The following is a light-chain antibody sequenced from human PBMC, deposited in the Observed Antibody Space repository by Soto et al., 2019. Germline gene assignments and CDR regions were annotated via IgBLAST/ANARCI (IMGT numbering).Light chain of an antibody. CDR3: SSYTSSGTLVV. V-gene: IGLV2-14*01. Sequence: QSVLTQPASVSGSPGQSITISCTGTSSDVGGYKYVSWYQQHPGKAPKLIIYDVSNRPSGVSNRFSGSKSGNTASLTISGLPAEDEADYYCSSYTSSGTLVVFGGGTKLTVL. CDR1: SSDVGGYKY. CDR2: DVS. J-gene: IGLJ2*01.